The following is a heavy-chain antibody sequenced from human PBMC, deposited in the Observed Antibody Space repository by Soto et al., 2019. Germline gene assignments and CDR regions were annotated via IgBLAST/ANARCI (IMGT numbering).Heavy chain of an antibody. V-gene: IGHV3-49*04. CDR2: IRNKAYRGTT. J-gene: IGHJ4*02. Sequence: GSLRLSCTASVFTCGDYAMSWVRQAPGKGLEWISFIRNKAYRGTTKYAASVRGRFTTSRDDSKSIAYLQMNSLKTEDTAVYYCTRGDMALNDYWGQGTLVTVSS. D-gene: IGHD2-15*01. CDR3: TRGDMALNDY. CDR1: VFTCGDYA.